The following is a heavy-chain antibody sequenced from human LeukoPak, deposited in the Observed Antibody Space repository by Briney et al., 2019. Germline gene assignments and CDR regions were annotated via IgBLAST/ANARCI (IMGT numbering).Heavy chain of an antibody. CDR2: IYGGGST. V-gene: IGHV3-53*01. J-gene: IGHJ5*02. CDR1: GFTVSSNY. CDR3: AKGFYYDTSGYFAH. D-gene: IGHD3-22*01. Sequence: GGSLRLSCAASGFTVSSNYMSWVRQAPGKGLEWVSVIYGGGSTYYADSVKGRFTISGDNSKNTLYLQMNSLRADDTAVYYCAKGFYYDTSGYFAHWGQGTLVTVSS.